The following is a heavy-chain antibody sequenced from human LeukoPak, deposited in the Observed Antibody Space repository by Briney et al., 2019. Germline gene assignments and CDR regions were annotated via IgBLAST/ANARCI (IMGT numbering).Heavy chain of an antibody. Sequence: GGSLRLTCAASGFTFSSYSMNWVRQAPGKGLEWVSSINILSNYIYYADSVKGRFTISRDNAKNSLYLQMNSLRAEDTAVYYCAKSQFDILTAWGQGTLVTVSS. CDR3: AKSQFDILTA. CDR2: INILSNYI. CDR1: GFTFSSYS. D-gene: IGHD3-9*01. J-gene: IGHJ5*02. V-gene: IGHV3-21*01.